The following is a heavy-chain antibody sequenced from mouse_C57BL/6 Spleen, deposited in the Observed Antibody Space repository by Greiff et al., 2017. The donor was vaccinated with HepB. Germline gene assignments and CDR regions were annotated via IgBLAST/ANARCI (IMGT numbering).Heavy chain of an antibody. J-gene: IGHJ2*01. CDR3: AREVMNYFDY. D-gene: IGHD2-3*01. CDR1: GYSITSGYY. V-gene: IGHV3-6*01. CDR2: ISYDGSN. Sequence: EVQLQQSGPGLVKPSQSLSLTCSVTGYSITSGYYWNWIRQFPGNKLEWMGYISYDGSNNYNPSLKNRISITRDTSKNQFFLKLNSVTTEDTATYYCAREVMNYFDYWGQGTTLTVSS.